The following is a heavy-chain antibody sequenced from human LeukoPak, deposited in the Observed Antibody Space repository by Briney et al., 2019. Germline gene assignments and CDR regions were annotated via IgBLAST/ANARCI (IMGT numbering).Heavy chain of an antibody. CDR2: ISVSGVDT. CDR3: VKSGGLRVFSDWSESGY. V-gene: IGHV3-23*01. Sequence: PGGSLRLSCAASGFTFSSYAMAWARQAPGKGLEWVSIISVSGVDTYYADSVKGRFTISRDNSRNTLSLQMSNLRADDTAIYYCVKSGGLRVFSDWSESGYWGQGTLVTVPS. CDR1: GFTFSSYA. J-gene: IGHJ4*02. D-gene: IGHD6-19*01.